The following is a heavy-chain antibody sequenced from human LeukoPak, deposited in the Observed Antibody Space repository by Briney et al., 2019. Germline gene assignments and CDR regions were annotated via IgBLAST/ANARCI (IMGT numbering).Heavy chain of an antibody. CDR3: ARGGSSSSYYNNYGMDV. V-gene: IGHV1-8*01. D-gene: IGHD6-13*01. Sequence: ASVKVSCKASGYSLTSFDINWVRQGSGQGLEWMGWMNPKRGNAGYAPTFQGRVTITRDTSIDTAFMELSSLRPDDTAVYYCARGGSSSSYYNNYGMDVWGQGTTITVSS. J-gene: IGHJ6*02. CDR2: MNPKRGNA. CDR1: GYSLTSFD.